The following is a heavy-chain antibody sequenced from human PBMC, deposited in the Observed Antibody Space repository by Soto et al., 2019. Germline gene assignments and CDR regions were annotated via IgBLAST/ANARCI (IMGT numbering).Heavy chain of an antibody. CDR1: GFTFSSYW. D-gene: IGHD3-10*01. J-gene: IGHJ6*02. CDR3: AREYELLGDYYYGMDV. Sequence: PGESLKISCAASGFTFSSYWMSWVRQAPGKGLEWVANIKQDGSEKYYVDSVKGRFTISRDNAKNSLYLQMNSLRAEDTAVYYCAREYELLGDYYYGMDVWGQG. CDR2: IKQDGSEK. V-gene: IGHV3-7*03.